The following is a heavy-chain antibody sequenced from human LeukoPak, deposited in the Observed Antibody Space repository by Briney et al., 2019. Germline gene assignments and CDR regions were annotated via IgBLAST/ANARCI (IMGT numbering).Heavy chain of an antibody. V-gene: IGHV3-33*01. J-gene: IGHJ4*02. CDR2: IWYDGSNK. CDR3: AREVGSGYYGY. Sequence: PGGSLRLSCAASGFTFSSYGMHWVRQAPGKGLEWVAVIWYDGSNKYYADSVKGRFTISRDNSKNTLYLQMNSLRAEDTAVYYCAREVGSGYYGYWGQGTLATVSS. D-gene: IGHD3-22*01. CDR1: GFTFSSYG.